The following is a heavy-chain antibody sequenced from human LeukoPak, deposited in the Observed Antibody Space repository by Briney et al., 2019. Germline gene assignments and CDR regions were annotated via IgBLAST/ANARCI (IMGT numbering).Heavy chain of an antibody. J-gene: IGHJ3*02. CDR2: IYYSGST. CDR1: GGSISSSSYY. D-gene: IGHD2/OR15-2a*01. Sequence: PSETLSLTCTVSGGSISSSSYYWGWIRQPPGKGLEWIGSIYYSGSTYYNPSLKSRVTISVDTSKNQFSLKLSSVTAADTAVYYCARSRALSDAFDIWDQGTMVTVSS. V-gene: IGHV4-39*01. CDR3: ARSRALSDAFDI.